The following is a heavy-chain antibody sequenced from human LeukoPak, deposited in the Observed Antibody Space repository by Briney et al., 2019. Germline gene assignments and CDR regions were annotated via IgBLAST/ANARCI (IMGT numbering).Heavy chain of an antibody. CDR3: ARGEKVLDYFDY. CDR1: GASISSSNW. D-gene: IGHD3-16*01. Sequence: SGTLSLACAVSGASISSSNWWNGIRQPQGMGVEGIGEIYHSGRTNYNPSLKSRVTISVDKSKNQFSLKLSSVTATDTAVYYCARGEKVLDYFDYWGQGTLVTVSS. V-gene: IGHV4-4*02. J-gene: IGHJ4*02. CDR2: IYHSGRT.